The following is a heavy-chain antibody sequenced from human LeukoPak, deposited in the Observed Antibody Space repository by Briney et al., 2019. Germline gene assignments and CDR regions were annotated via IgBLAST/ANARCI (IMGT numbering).Heavy chain of an antibody. CDR1: GFTFTSYA. CDR2: MSVSGGT. CDR3: ARDYGDHGEYFDC. D-gene: IGHD4-17*01. V-gene: IGHV3-23*01. Sequence: GGSLRLSCAASGFTFTSYAMTWVRQVPGKGLEWVSAMSVSGGTYYTDSVKGRFTISRDNSKNTLYLQMNSLSDEDTAVYRCARDYGDHGEYFDCWGQGTLVTVSS. J-gene: IGHJ4*02.